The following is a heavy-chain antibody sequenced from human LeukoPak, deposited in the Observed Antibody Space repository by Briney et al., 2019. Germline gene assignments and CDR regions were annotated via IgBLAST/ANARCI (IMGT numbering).Heavy chain of an antibody. V-gene: IGHV1-69*04. D-gene: IGHD6-13*01. J-gene: IGHJ4*02. CDR2: IIPILGIA. Sequence: SVKVSCKASGGTFSSYAISWVRQAPGQGLEWMGRIIPILGIANYAQKFQGRVTMTTDTSTTTAYMELRSLRSDDTAVYYCARWAGRLISSSWLEYWGQGTLVTVSS. CDR1: GGTFSSYA. CDR3: ARWAGRLISSSWLEY.